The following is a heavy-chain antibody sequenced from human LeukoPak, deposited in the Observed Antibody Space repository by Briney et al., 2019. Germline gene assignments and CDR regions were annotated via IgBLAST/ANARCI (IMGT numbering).Heavy chain of an antibody. CDR3: AKGLGEFASAPDS. V-gene: IGHV3-23*01. J-gene: IGHJ5*01. D-gene: IGHD6-6*01. CDR1: GFTFRNFG. CDR2: IFGNGVTT. Sequence: GGSLRLSCAASGFTFRNFGMSWVRQAPGKGLEWVSAIFGNGVTTYYADSVKGRFIISRDNSQNRLFLQVNSLRAEDTAVYYCAKGLGEFASAPDSWGQGTLVTVSS.